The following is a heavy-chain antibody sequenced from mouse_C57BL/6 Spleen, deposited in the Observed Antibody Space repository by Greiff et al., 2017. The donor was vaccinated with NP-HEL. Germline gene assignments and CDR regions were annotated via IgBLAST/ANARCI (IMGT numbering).Heavy chain of an antibody. V-gene: IGHV2-4*01. CDR2: IWSGGST. D-gene: IGHD2-1*01. J-gene: IGHJ4*01. CDR3: AKTGNGKGGPYYAMDY. CDR1: GFSLTSYG. Sequence: QVQLKESGPGLVQPSQSLSITCTVSGFSLTSYGVHWVRQPPGKGLEWLGVIWSGGSTDYNAAFISRLSISKDNSKSQVFFKMNSLQADDTAIYYCAKTGNGKGGPYYAMDYWGQGTSVTVSS.